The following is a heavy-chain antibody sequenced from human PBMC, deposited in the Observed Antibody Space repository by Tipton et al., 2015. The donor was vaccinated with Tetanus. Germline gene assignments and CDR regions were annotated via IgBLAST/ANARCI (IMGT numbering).Heavy chain of an antibody. D-gene: IGHD3-10*01. V-gene: IGHV4-30-2*01. CDR1: GALLSTGGYS. CDR3: ARQRMHQTPRESGDDY. CDR2: IYHTGST. J-gene: IGHJ4*02. Sequence: TLSLTCAVSGALLSTGGYSWGWIRQPPGQGLEWIGYIYHTGSTYYNPSLRSRVTISAVGYKNQISLKLSSVTAADTGVYYCARQRMHQTPRESGDDYWGQGTLVTVSS.